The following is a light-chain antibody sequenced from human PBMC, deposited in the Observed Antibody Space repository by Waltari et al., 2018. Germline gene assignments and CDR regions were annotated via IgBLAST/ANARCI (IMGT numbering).Light chain of an antibody. CDR1: QGIRNS. CDR2: GAS. CDR3: LQYDSYPRT. J-gene: IGKJ1*01. V-gene: IGKV1-16*01. Sequence: DIQMTQSPSSLSAFVGDRVTISCRASQGIRNSVDWFQQKPGKAPKALMYGASTLNSGVPAMFSGSGFGTDFTLTISGLQPEELATFYCLQYDSYPRTFGQVPKVEIK.